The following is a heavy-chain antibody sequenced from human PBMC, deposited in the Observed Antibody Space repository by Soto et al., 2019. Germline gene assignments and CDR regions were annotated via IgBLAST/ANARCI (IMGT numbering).Heavy chain of an antibody. V-gene: IGHV1-3*01. Sequence: QVQLVQSGAEVKKPGASVKVSCKASGYTFTTYAIHWVRQAPGQRLEWMAWINAGNGDTKYSQKFQGRLTITTDTSASAAYMELSSLRSDDTAVYYCVRDYDDGRESDYWGQGTLVTVSS. CDR3: VRDYDDGRESDY. CDR1: GYTFTTYA. CDR2: INAGNGDT. J-gene: IGHJ4*02. D-gene: IGHD5-12*01.